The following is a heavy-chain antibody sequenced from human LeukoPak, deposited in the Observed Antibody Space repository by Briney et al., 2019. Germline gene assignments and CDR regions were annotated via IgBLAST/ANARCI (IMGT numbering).Heavy chain of an antibody. V-gene: IGHV4-4*02. J-gene: IGHJ4*02. CDR2: IYHSGST. D-gene: IGHD2-8*02. CDR3: ARGVLGHSSYYFDY. CDR1: GGSISSSNW. Sequence: PSETLSLTCAVSGGSISSSNWWSWVRQPPGKGLEWIGEIYHSGSTNYNPSLKSRVTISVDKSKNQFSLKLSSVTAADTAVYYCARGVLGHSSYYFDYWGQGTLVTVSS.